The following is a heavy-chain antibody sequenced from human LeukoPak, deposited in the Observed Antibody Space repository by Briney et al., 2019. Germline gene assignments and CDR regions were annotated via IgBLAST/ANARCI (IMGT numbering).Heavy chain of an antibody. D-gene: IGHD3-16*01. V-gene: IGHV4-59*01. J-gene: IGHJ4*02. CDR3: ARDPSYGMFDY. Sequence: PSETLSLTCAVYGGSFSGYYWSWIRQPPGKGLEWIGYIYYSGSTNYNPSLKSRVTISVDTSKNQFSLKLSSVTAADTAVYYCARDPSYGMFDYWGQGTLVTVSS. CDR1: GGSFSGYY. CDR2: IYYSGST.